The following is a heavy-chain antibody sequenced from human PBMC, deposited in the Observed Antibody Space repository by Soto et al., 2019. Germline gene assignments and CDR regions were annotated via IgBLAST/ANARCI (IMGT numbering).Heavy chain of an antibody. CDR2: INHSGST. J-gene: IGHJ6*02. D-gene: IGHD3-10*01. CDR3: ARLVRGVIPYYYGMDV. CDR1: GGSFSGYY. Sequence: SETLSLTCAVYGGSFSGYYWSWIRQPPGKGLEWIGVINHSGSTNYNPSLKSRVTISVDTSKNQFSLKLSSVTAADTAVYYCARLVRGVIPYYYGMDVWGQGTTVTVSS. V-gene: IGHV4-34*01.